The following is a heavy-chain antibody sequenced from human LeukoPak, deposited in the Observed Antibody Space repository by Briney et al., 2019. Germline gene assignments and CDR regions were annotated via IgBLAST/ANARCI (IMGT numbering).Heavy chain of an antibody. D-gene: IGHD1-20*01. Sequence: GGSLRLSCAASGFTFSDYYMSWIRHPPGKGLEWVSYISSSSSYTNYADSVKGRFTISRDSAKSSVYLQMNSLRAEDTAVYYCARVITGTTWASDYWGQGTLVTVSS. CDR2: ISSSSSYT. V-gene: IGHV3-11*06. CDR3: ARVITGTTWASDY. J-gene: IGHJ4*02. CDR1: GFTFSDYY.